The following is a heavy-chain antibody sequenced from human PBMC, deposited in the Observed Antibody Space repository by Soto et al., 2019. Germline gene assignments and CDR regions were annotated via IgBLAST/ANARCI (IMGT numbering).Heavy chain of an antibody. CDR3: TGLLPRGGAARFDY. V-gene: IGHV3-73*02. CDR2: IRSKANSYAT. D-gene: IGHD6-13*01. J-gene: IGHJ4*02. CDR1: GFTFSGSA. Sequence: EVQLVESGGGLVQPGGSLKLSCAASGFTFSGSAMHWVRQASGKGLEWVGRIRSKANSYATAYAASVKGRFTISRDDSKNTAYLQMNSLKTEDTAVYYCTGLLPRGGAARFDYWGQGTLVTVSS.